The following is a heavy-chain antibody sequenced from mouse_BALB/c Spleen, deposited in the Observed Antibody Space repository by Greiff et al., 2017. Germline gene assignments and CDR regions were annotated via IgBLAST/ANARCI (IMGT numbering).Heavy chain of an antibody. CDR3: ARLEGYDWYFDV. Sequence: EVKLVESGGGLVQPGGSLKLSCAASGFTFSSYTMSWVRQTPEKRLEWVAYISNGGGSTYYPDTVKGRFTISRDNAKNTLYLQMSSLKSEDTAMYYCARLEGYDWYFDVWGAGTTVSVSS. V-gene: IGHV5-12-2*01. CDR1: GFTFSSYT. D-gene: IGHD2-14*01. CDR2: ISNGGGST. J-gene: IGHJ1*01.